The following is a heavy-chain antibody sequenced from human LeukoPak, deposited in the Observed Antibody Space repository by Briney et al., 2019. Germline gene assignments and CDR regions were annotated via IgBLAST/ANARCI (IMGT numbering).Heavy chain of an antibody. V-gene: IGHV3-21*01. CDR1: GFTFSSYS. CDR3: ARDCGYSYGYCY. Sequence: GGSLRLSCAASGFTFSSYSMNWVRQAPGKGLEWVSSISSSSTYIYYADPVKGRFTISRDNAKNSLYLQMNSLRAEDTAVYYCARDCGYSYGYCYWGQGTLGTVSS. CDR2: ISSSSTYI. J-gene: IGHJ4*02. D-gene: IGHD5-18*01.